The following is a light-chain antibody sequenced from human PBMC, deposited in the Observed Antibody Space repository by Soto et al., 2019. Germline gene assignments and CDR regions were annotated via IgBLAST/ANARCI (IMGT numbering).Light chain of an antibody. J-gene: IGKJ5*01. CDR3: QQRRSWQVT. V-gene: IGKV3-15*01. CDR2: GAS. Sequence: EIVMTQSPAILSVSPGEGATLSCRASESVRTKVGWYQQKAGQAPRLLIYGASTRATGIPDRFSGSGSGTDFTLTISSLEPEDFAVYYCQQRRSWQVTFGQGTRLEIK. CDR1: ESVRTK.